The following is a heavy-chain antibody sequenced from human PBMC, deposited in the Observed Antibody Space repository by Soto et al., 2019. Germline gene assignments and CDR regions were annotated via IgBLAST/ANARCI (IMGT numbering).Heavy chain of an antibody. CDR2: IFSSGTT. J-gene: IGHJ6*02. CDR3: GRVPSPFDYYYAMDV. V-gene: IGHV4-30-4*01. D-gene: IGHD3-16*01. CDR1: GDSISSGNKY. Sequence: PSETLSLTCTASGDSISSGNKYWSWIRQPPGRGLEWIGYIFSSGTTYYNPSLKSRLTMSLDTSENQFSLKLNSLTDADTAVYYCGRVPSPFDYYYAMDVCGQGTTVTVSS.